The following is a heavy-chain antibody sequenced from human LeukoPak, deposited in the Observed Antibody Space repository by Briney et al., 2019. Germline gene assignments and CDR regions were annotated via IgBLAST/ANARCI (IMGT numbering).Heavy chain of an antibody. CDR1: GFTFSSYG. Sequence: GGSLRLSCAASGFTFSSYGMHWVRQAPGKGLEWVAFIRYDGSNKYYADSVKGRFTISRDNSKNTLYLQMNSLRAEDTAVYYCAKSVVVPAATLDYWGQGTLVTVSS. J-gene: IGHJ4*02. CDR3: AKSVVVPAATLDY. D-gene: IGHD2-2*01. V-gene: IGHV3-30*02. CDR2: IRYDGSNK.